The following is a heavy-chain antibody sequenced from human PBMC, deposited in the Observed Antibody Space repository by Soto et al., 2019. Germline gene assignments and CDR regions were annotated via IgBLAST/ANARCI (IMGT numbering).Heavy chain of an antibody. CDR3: AIYRSSSAGPFCCY. V-gene: IGHV3-23*01. J-gene: IGHJ4*02. CDR1: GFTFSSYA. D-gene: IGHD6-6*01. Sequence: GGSLRLSCAASGFTFSSYAMSWVRQAPGKGLGWVSAISGSGGSTYYADSVKGRFTISRDNSKNTLYLQMNSLRAEDTAVYYCAIYRSSSAGPFCCYWGQGTLVTVSS. CDR2: ISGSGGST.